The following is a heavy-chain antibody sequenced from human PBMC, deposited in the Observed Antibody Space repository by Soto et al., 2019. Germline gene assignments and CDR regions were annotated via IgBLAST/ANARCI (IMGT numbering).Heavy chain of an antibody. CDR1: GFTFSSYA. J-gene: IGHJ4*02. Sequence: GGSLRLSCAASGFTFSSYAMHWVRQAPGKGLEWVAVISYDGSNKYYADSVKGRFTISRDNSKNTLYLQMNSLRAEDTAVYYCARGTEQWLGAPAYWGQGTLVTVSS. V-gene: IGHV3-30-3*01. CDR2: ISYDGSNK. CDR3: ARGTEQWLGAPAY. D-gene: IGHD6-19*01.